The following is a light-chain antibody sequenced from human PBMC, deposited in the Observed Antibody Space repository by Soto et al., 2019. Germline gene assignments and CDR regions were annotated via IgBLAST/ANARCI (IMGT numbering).Light chain of an antibody. V-gene: IGKV1-39*01. Sequence: DIQMTQSPSSLSASVGDRATITCRASQSISSYLNWYQQKPGKAPKLLIYAASSLQSGVPSRFSGSGSGTDFTLTISSLQPEDFATYYCQQSYSTPYTFGGGTKLEIK. CDR2: AAS. J-gene: IGKJ2*01. CDR3: QQSYSTPYT. CDR1: QSISSY.